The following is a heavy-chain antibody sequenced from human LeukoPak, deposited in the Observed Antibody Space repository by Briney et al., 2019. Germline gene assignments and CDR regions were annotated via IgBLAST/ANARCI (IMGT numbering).Heavy chain of an antibody. J-gene: IGHJ6*04. CDR3: ARLAYGSGPYGMDV. Sequence: GESLRLSCAASGFTFSSYEMSWVRQAPGKGLEWVSYISSSGSTIYYADSVKGRFTISRDNAKNSLYLQMNSLRAEDTAVYYCARLAYGSGPYGMDVWGKGTTVTVSS. CDR1: GFTFSSYE. D-gene: IGHD3-10*01. V-gene: IGHV3-48*03. CDR2: ISSSGSTI.